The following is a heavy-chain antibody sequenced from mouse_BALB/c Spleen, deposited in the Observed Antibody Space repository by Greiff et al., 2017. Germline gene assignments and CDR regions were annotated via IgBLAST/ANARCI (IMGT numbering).Heavy chain of an antibody. V-gene: IGHV5-6*01. Sequence: EVQVVESGGDLVKPGGSLKLSCAASGFTFSSYGMSWVRQTPDKRLEWVATISSGGSYTYYPDSVKGRFTISRDNAKNTLYLQMSSLKSEDTAMYYCARERYDAMDYWGQGTSVTVSS. CDR1: GFTFSSYG. J-gene: IGHJ4*01. CDR3: ARERYDAMDY. CDR2: ISSGGSYT.